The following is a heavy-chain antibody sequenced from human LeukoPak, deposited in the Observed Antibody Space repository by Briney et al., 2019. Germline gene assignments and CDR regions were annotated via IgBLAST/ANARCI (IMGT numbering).Heavy chain of an antibody. V-gene: IGHV1-69*13. CDR2: IIPIFGTA. Sequence: SVKVSCKASGGTFSSYAISWVRQAPGQGLEWMGGIIPIFGTANYAQKFQGRVTITADESTSTAYVELSSLRSEDTAVYYCARDPDYYDSSGYSRGYYYGMDVWGQGTTVTVSS. CDR1: GGTFSSYA. J-gene: IGHJ6*02. CDR3: ARDPDYYDSSGYSRGYYYGMDV. D-gene: IGHD3-22*01.